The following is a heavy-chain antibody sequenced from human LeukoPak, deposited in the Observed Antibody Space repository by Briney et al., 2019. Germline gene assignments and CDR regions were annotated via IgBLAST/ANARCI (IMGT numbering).Heavy chain of an antibody. Sequence: PSQTLSLTCTVSGGSISSGGYYWSWIRQHPGKGLEWIGNIYDSESTYYNPSLKSRVTISVDTSKNQFSLRLSSVTAADTAVYYCARDSGYRAYWYFDLWGRGTLVTVSS. CDR2: IYDSEST. CDR3: ARDSGYRAYWYFDL. D-gene: IGHD3-10*01. CDR1: GGSISSGGYY. J-gene: IGHJ2*01. V-gene: IGHV4-31*03.